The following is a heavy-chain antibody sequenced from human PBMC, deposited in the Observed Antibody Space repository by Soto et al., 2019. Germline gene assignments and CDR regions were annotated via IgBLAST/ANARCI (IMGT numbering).Heavy chain of an antibody. CDR2: IIPIFGTA. D-gene: IGHD2-2*03. V-gene: IGHV1-69*01. J-gene: IGHJ6*02. Sequence: QVQLVQSGAEVKKPGSSVKVSCKASGGTFSSYAISWVRQAPGQGLEWMGGIIPIFGTANYAQKFQGRVTSTADESTSTAYMELSSLRSEDTAVYYCAKDNGYCSSTSCYLYYGMDVWGQGTTVTVSS. CDR1: GGTFSSYA. CDR3: AKDNGYCSSTSCYLYYGMDV.